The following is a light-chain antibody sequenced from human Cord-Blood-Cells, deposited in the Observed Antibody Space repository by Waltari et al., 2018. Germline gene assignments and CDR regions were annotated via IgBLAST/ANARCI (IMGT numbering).Light chain of an antibody. CDR1: SSDVGVYNY. CDR3: SSYTSSSTLV. Sequence: QSALTQHASVSGSPGQSITISCTATSSDVGVYNYVSWYQQHPGKAPKRMIYDVSNRPSGFSNRFSGSKSGNTASLTISGLQAEDEADYYCSSYTSSSTLVFGGGTKLTVL. V-gene: IGLV2-14*01. J-gene: IGLJ3*02. CDR2: DVS.